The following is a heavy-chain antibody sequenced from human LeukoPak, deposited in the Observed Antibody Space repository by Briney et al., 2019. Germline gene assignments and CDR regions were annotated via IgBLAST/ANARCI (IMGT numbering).Heavy chain of an antibody. CDR3: AKVGRDSSGWYAFDI. J-gene: IGHJ3*02. CDR2: IRYDGSNK. CDR1: GFTFSSYA. V-gene: IGHV3-30*02. D-gene: IGHD3-22*01. Sequence: GSLRLSCAASGFTFSSYAMHWVRQAPGKGLEWVAFIRYDGSNKYYADSVKGRFTISRDNSKNTLYLQMNSLRAEDTAVYYCAKVGRDSSGWYAFDIWGQGAMVTVSS.